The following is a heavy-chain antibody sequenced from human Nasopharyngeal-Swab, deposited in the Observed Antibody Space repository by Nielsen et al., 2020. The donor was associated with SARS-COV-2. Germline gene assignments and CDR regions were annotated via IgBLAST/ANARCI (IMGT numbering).Heavy chain of an antibody. J-gene: IGHJ6*02. CDR1: GGSIITSAYY. CDR3: ARHGGGYKYYYGLDV. D-gene: IGHD6-25*01. V-gene: IGHV4-39*01. CDR2: VYYSGET. Sequence: GSLTLSCTVSGGSIITSAYYWAWIRQPPGKGLEWIGPVYYSGETYYNPSLKSRVSMSVDTSQNQFSLNLRSVTAADTAVYYCARHGGGYKYYYGLDVWGQGTTVTVS.